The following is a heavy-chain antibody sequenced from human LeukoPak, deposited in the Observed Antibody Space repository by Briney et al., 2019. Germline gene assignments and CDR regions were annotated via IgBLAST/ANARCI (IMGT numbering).Heavy chain of an antibody. J-gene: IGHJ4*02. Sequence: ASVKVSCKASGYTFTGYYMHWVRQAAGQGLEWMGWINPNSGGTNYAQKFQGRVTMTRDTSISTAYMELSRLRSDDTAVYYCARDPGSYGTLDYWGQGTLVTVSS. CDR1: GYTFTGYY. V-gene: IGHV1-2*02. D-gene: IGHD1-26*01. CDR3: ARDPGSYGTLDY. CDR2: INPNSGGT.